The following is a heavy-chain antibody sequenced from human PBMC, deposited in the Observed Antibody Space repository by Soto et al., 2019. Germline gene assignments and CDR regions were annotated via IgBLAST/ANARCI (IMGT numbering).Heavy chain of an antibody. CDR1: GGSISSYF. J-gene: IGHJ6*03. Sequence: SETLSLTCTVSGGSISSYFWSWIRQPPGKGLEWIGYIYYSGSTNYNPSLKSRVTISVDTSKNHFSLKLSSVTAADTAVYYCASGYSSGWSNYYYYYMDVWGKGTTVTVSS. V-gene: IGHV4-59*01. CDR3: ASGYSSGWSNYYYYYMDV. CDR2: IYYSGST. D-gene: IGHD6-19*01.